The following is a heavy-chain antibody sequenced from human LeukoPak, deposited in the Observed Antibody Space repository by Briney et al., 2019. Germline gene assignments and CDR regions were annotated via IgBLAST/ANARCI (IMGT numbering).Heavy chain of an antibody. CDR2: ISVYNGYT. CDR1: GYTFANYG. CDR3: ARRGTAMITFDYFDY. D-gene: IGHD3-16*01. V-gene: IGHV1-18*01. Sequence: ASVKVSCKASGYTFANYGITWVRQAPGQGLEWMGWISVYNGYTNYAQKLQGRVAMTTDTSTSTAYMELRSLRSDDTAVYYCARRGTAMITFDYFDYWGQGTLVTVSS. J-gene: IGHJ4*02.